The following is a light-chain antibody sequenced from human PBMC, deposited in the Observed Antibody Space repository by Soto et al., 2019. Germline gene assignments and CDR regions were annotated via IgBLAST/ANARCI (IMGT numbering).Light chain of an antibody. CDR1: QSVSSN. CDR3: QQYSNWPGT. CDR2: GAS. J-gene: IGKJ1*01. Sequence: EIVMTQSPATLSVSPGESATLSCRASQSVSSNLAWYQQKPGQAPRLLIYGASTRGTGIPARFSGSGSGTEFTLTISSLQSEDFAVYYCQQYSNWPGTFDQGTKVEIK. V-gene: IGKV3-15*01.